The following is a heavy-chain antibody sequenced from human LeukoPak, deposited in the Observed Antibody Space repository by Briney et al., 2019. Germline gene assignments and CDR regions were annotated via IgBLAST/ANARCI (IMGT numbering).Heavy chain of an antibody. CDR1: GGSISSGSYY. CDR2: IYTSGST. CDR3: ARVPAAAFSAYYFDY. Sequence: SQTLSLTCTVSGGSISSGSYYWSWIRRPAGKGLEWIGRIYTSGSTNYNPSLKSRVTISVDTSKNQFSLKLSSVTAADTAVYYCARVPAAAFSAYYFDYWGQGTLVTVSS. D-gene: IGHD2-2*01. V-gene: IGHV4-61*02. J-gene: IGHJ4*02.